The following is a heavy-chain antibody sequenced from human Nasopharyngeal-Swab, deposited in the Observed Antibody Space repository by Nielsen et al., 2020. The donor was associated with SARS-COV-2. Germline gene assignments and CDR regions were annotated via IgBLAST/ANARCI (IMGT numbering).Heavy chain of an antibody. D-gene: IGHD3-10*01. V-gene: IGHV3-11*04. J-gene: IGHJ4*02. CDR1: GFTFSDYY. Sequence: GESLKISCAASGFTFSDYYMSWIRQAPGKGLEWASHISSSGSTISYTDSMEGRFTISRDNAKNSLYLQLNSLRAEDTAVYYCATDGDQYYYGSGSYGYWGQGTPVTVSS. CDR2: ISSSGSTI. CDR3: ATDGDQYYYGSGSYGY.